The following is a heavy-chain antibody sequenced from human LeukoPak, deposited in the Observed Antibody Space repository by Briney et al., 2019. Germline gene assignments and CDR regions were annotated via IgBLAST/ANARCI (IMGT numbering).Heavy chain of an antibody. CDR1: GFIFSSYG. D-gene: IGHD7-27*01. V-gene: IGHV3-30*03. Sequence: GRSLRLSCAASGFIFSSYGMHWVRQAPGKGLEWVALLSSEGRKKLYADSVKGRLTISRDTSKNTLYLEMSSLRPEDTAVYYCARDFNWAIDYWGQGTLVTVSS. CDR3: ARDFNWAIDY. CDR2: LSSEGRKK. J-gene: IGHJ4*02.